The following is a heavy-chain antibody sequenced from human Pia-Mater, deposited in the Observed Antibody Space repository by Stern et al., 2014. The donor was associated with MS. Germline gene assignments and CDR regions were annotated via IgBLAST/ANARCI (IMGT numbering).Heavy chain of an antibody. D-gene: IGHD3-9*01. J-gene: IGHJ4*02. CDR1: GGTFLNHA. Sequence: QIQLVQSGAELKNPGSSAKVSCKASGGTFLNHAITWLRQAPGQGLEWMGDIDPIFGTTNHAQKFRGRVTITADRSTSTAYMEMSSLRSEDTAVYYCAGPRYNFWGQGTLVVVSS. CDR3: AGPRYNF. V-gene: IGHV1-69*14. CDR2: IDPIFGTT.